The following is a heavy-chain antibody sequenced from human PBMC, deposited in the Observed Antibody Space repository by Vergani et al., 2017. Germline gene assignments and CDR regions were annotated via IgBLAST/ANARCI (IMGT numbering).Heavy chain of an antibody. CDR3: ARTAGMVRGGDGMDV. D-gene: IGHD3-10*01. J-gene: IGHJ6*02. CDR1: GFTFSSYE. Sequence: EVQLLESGGGLVQPGGSLRLSCAASGFTFSSYEMNWVRQAPGKGLEWVSYISSSGSTIYYADSVKGRFTISRDNATNSLYLQMNSLRAEDTAVYYCARTAGMVRGGDGMDVWGQGTTVTVSS. V-gene: IGHV3-48*03. CDR2: ISSSGSTI.